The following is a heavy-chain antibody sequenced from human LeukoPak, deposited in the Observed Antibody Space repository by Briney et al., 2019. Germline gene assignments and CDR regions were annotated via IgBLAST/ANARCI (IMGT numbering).Heavy chain of an antibody. J-gene: IGHJ4*02. CDR3: ARRWYGSSGPGYYFDY. D-gene: IGHD3-22*01. CDR1: GFTFSSYT. V-gene: IGHV3-21*01. CDR2: ISGSNSYI. Sequence: PGGSLRLSCAASGFTFSSYTMHWIRQAPGKGLEWVSSISGSNSYIFYADSVKGRFTVSRDNAKDSLYLQMNSLRAEDTAVYYCARRWYGSSGPGYYFDYWGQGTLVTVSS.